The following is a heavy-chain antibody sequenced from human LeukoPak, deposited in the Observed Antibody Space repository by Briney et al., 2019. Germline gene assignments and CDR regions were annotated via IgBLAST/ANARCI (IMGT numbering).Heavy chain of an antibody. Sequence: ASVNVSCMACVYTFTSYRISWLRQAACQELEWMGCISAYNGNTNYAQKLQGRVTMTTDTSTSTAYMELRSLRSDDTAVYYCARVSVWLAFDYWGQGSMVTVSS. D-gene: IGHD6-19*01. V-gene: IGHV1-18*04. J-gene: IGHJ4*02. CDR1: VYTFTSYR. CDR3: ARVSVWLAFDY. CDR2: ISAYNGNT.